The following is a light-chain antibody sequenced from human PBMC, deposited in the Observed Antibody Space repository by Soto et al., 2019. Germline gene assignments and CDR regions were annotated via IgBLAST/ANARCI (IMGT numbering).Light chain of an antibody. V-gene: IGKV1-5*03. J-gene: IGKJ1*01. CDR1: QSISSW. CDR2: KAS. Sequence: DIQITQYPTTLSASLGDRLTISCRASQSISSWLAWYQQKPGKAPKLLIYKASSLESGVPSRFSGSGSGTEFTLTISSLQPDDFAPYYCQQYNSYSRTFGQGTKVDIK. CDR3: QQYNSYSRT.